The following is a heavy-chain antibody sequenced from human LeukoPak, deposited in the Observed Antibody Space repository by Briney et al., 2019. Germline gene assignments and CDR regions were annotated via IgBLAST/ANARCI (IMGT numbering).Heavy chain of an antibody. CDR2: IRYDGSNK. Sequence: GGSLRLSCAASGFTFSSYGMHWVRQAPGKGLEWVAFIRYDGSNKYYADSAKGRFTISRDNSKNTLYLQMNSLRAEDTAVYYCARLTRALYSSSWYYFDYWGQGTLVTVSS. V-gene: IGHV3-30*02. D-gene: IGHD6-13*01. CDR1: GFTFSSYG. J-gene: IGHJ4*02. CDR3: ARLTRALYSSSWYYFDY.